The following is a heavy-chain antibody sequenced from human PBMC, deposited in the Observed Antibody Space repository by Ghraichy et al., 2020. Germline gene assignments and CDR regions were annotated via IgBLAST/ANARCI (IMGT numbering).Heavy chain of an antibody. CDR1: GFTFSSYS. V-gene: IGHV3-48*02. D-gene: IGHD3-22*01. CDR3: ARESGDYDSRGYFYGAGFDH. J-gene: IGHJ4*02. CDR2: INNSTSTI. Sequence: ETLSLTCAASGFTFSSYSMNWVRQAPGKGPEWVSYINNSTSTIVYADSVKGRFTISRDNTKNSLYLQMNSLRDDDTAVYYCARESGDYDSRGYFYGAGFDHWGQGALVTVSS.